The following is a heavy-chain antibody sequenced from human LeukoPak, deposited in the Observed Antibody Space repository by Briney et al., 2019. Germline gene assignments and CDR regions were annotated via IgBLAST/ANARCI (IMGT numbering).Heavy chain of an antibody. CDR2: IYHSGST. Sequence: SETLSLTCTVSGYSINSGYYWGWIRPPPGKGREWIGSIYHSGSTYYNPSLKSRVTISVDTSKNQFSLKLSSVTAADTAVYYCARGGGVGATTWFDPWGQGTLVTVSS. CDR1: GYSINSGYY. CDR3: ARGGGVGATTWFDP. D-gene: IGHD1-26*01. J-gene: IGHJ5*02. V-gene: IGHV4-38-2*02.